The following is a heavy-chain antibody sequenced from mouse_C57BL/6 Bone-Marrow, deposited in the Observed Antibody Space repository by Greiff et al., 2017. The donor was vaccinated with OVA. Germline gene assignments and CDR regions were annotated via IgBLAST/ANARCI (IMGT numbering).Heavy chain of an antibody. CDR2: IRSKSNNYAT. CDR1: GFSFNTYA. J-gene: IGHJ3*01. Sequence: DVKLVESGGGLVQPKGSLKLSCAASGFSFNTYAMNWVRQAPGKGLEWVARIRSKSNNYATYYADSVKDRFTISRDDSESMLYLQMNNLKTEDTAMYYCVRHINAYWGQGTLVTVSA. CDR3: VRHINAY. V-gene: IGHV10-1*01.